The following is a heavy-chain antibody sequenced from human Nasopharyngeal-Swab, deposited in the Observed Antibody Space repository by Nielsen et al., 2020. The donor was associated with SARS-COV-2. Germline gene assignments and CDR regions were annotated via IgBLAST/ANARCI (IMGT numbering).Heavy chain of an antibody. J-gene: IGHJ4*02. CDR2: FDPEDGEI. D-gene: IGHD3-22*01. Sequence: WVRQAPGQGLEWMGGFDPEDGEIIYAQKFQGRVTMTEGTSTDTAYMELSSLRSEDTAVYYCATTQYYYDSSGYYSFDYWGQGTLVTVSS. V-gene: IGHV1-24*01. CDR3: ATTQYYYDSSGYYSFDY.